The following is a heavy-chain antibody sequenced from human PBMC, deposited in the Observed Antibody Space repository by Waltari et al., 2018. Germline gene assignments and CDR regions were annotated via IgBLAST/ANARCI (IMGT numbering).Heavy chain of an antibody. V-gene: IGHV3-7*01. Sequence: ETHLVESGGGLVQPGGSLRLVCGAPGFPFSSYWMTWVRQAPGKGLEWVANIRQDGSEKYYVDSVKGRFTISRDNAKNSLYLQMNSLKADDTAVYYCARSSSTEFDSWGQGTLVTVSS. CDR1: GFPFSSYW. J-gene: IGHJ4*02. CDR2: IRQDGSEK. CDR3: ARSSSTEFDS. D-gene: IGHD2-2*01.